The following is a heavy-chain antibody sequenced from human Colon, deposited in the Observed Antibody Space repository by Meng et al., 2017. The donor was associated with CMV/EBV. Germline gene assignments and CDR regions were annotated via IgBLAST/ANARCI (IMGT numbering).Heavy chain of an antibody. J-gene: IGHJ5*02. V-gene: IGHV1-2*02. CDR2: INPNGGGT. CDR1: GYIFTDYY. Sequence: ASVKVSCKASGYIFTDYYLHWVRQAPGQGLEWMGWINPNGGGTDYAQTFQGRVTMTRDMSVTTAFLELYRLTSDDTAVYYCARVKCGTTICAQGSGLDPWGQGTLVTVSS. D-gene: IGHD2/OR15-2a*01. CDR3: ARVKCGTTICAQGSGLDP.